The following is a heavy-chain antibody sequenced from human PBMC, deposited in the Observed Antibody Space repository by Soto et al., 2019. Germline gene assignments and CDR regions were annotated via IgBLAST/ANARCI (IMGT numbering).Heavy chain of an antibody. V-gene: IGHV1-2*04. D-gene: IGHD3-16*01. J-gene: IGHJ3*02. CDR1: GYSFAGFY. Sequence: ASVKVSCKASGYSFAGFYIHWMRQAPGQGLEWVGSINSNSGATTYAQKFQDSVAMTRDTSVSTAYMDLNRLTSDDTAIYYCAVIMTHSDSFDIWGQGTMVTVSS. CDR2: INSNSGAT. CDR3: AVIMTHSDSFDI.